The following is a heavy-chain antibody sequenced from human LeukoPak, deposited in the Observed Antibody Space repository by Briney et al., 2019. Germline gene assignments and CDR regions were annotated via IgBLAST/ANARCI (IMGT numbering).Heavy chain of an antibody. Sequence: ASVKVSCKASGYTFTGYYIHRVRHGPGQGLEWMGRIKPNSGGTNYAQKFQGGGTMTRDTSISTAYMELSRLRSDDTAVYYCARSYYYDSSGYYYDFDYWGQGTLVTVSS. V-gene: IGHV1-2*06. CDR2: IKPNSGGT. CDR1: GYTFTGYY. CDR3: ARSYYYDSSGYYYDFDY. J-gene: IGHJ4*02. D-gene: IGHD3-22*01.